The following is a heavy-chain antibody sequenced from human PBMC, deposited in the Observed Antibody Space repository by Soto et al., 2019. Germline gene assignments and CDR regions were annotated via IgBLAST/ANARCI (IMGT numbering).Heavy chain of an antibody. V-gene: IGHV1-46*03. CDR2: INPSGGST. Sequence: ASVKVSCTASGYTLTSYYRHWVRQAPGQGLEWMGIINPSGGSTSYAQKFQGRVTMTRDTSTSTVYMELSSLRSEDTAVYYCARDLGRVVYYFDYWGQGTLVTVSS. J-gene: IGHJ4*02. CDR1: GYTLTSYY. D-gene: IGHD2-15*01. CDR3: ARDLGRVVYYFDY.